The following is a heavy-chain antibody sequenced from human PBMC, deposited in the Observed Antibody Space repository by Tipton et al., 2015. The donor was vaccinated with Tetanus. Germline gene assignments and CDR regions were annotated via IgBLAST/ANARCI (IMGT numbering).Heavy chain of an antibody. CDR3: ACNPNIAAAGTGEDSGWFDP. J-gene: IGHJ5*02. CDR2: IIPSGGTT. V-gene: IGHV1-46*02. CDR1: GYTFNSYH. Sequence: QVQLVQSGAEVKKPGASVKVSCKASGYTFNSYHITWVRQAPGQGLEWMGIIIPSGGTTRHAQKFQGRVTMTRDTSTSTVYMELSSLRSEDTAVYYCACNPNIAAAGTGEDSGWFDPWGQGTLVTVSS. D-gene: IGHD6-13*01.